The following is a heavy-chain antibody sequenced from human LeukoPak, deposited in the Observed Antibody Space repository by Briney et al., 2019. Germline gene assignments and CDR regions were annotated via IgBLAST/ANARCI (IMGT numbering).Heavy chain of an antibody. CDR2: INPAGNYA. D-gene: IGHD3-3*01. CDR1: GFTVSSNY. V-gene: IGHV3-74*01. Sequence: GGSLRLSCAASGFTVSSNYMSWVRQTPDKGLVWVSRINPAGNYANYADSVKGRFTISRDNAKNTVYLQMNSLRAEDTALFYCVRDWDHYDFDSWGQGTLVTVSS. J-gene: IGHJ5*01. CDR3: VRDWDHYDFDS.